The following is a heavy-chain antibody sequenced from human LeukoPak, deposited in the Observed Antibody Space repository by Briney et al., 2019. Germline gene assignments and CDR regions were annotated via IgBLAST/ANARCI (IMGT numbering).Heavy chain of an antibody. CDR3: ARDAAYYYGSGSYRNGIDY. CDR2: IYTSGST. Sequence: SETLSLTCTVSGSSINSYYWSWIRQPAGKGLEWIGRIYTSGSTNYNPSLKSRVTMSVDTSKNQFSLKLTSVTAADTAVYYCARDAAYYYGSGSYRNGIDYWGQGSLVTVSS. D-gene: IGHD3-10*01. CDR1: GSSINSYY. V-gene: IGHV4-4*07. J-gene: IGHJ4*02.